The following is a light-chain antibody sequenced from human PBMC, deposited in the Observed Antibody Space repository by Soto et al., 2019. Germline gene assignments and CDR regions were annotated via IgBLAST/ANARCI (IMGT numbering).Light chain of an antibody. CDR1: QDINIY. J-gene: IGKJ4*01. V-gene: IGKV1-27*01. Sequence: DIQMTQSPSSLSAYVGDRVTITCRAGQDINIYLAWYQQKPGKVPKLLISAASTLQSGVPSRFSGSGSGTDFTLTISSLQPEDVATYYCQKYDVAPLTFGGGTKVEIK. CDR2: AAS. CDR3: QKYDVAPLT.